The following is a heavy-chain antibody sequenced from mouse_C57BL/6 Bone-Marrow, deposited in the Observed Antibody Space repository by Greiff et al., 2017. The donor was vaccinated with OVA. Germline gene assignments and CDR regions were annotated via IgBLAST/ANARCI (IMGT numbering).Heavy chain of an antibody. J-gene: IGHJ2*01. V-gene: IGHV7-3*01. D-gene: IGHD1-1*01. CDR2: IRNKANGYTT. Sequence: EVNVVESGGGLVQPGGSLSLSCAASGFTFTDYYMSWVRQPPGKALEWLGFIRNKANGYTTEYNASVKGRFTISRDNSQSILYLQMNALRAEDSATYYCARSLRYWGQGTTLTVSS. CDR1: GFTFTDYY. CDR3: ARSLRY.